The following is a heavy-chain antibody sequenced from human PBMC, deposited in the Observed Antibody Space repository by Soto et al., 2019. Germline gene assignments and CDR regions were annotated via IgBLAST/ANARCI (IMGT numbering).Heavy chain of an antibody. V-gene: IGHV3-11*01. CDR1: GFTFSDFY. CDR2: ISRSGSTM. J-gene: IGHJ4*02. Sequence: TGGSLRLSCAASGFTFSDFYMSWIRQAPGKGLEWVSCISRSGSTMYHADSVKGRFTISRDNAKNSLYLQMNSLRAEDTAVYYCAKDRSSSTYGLGFDFWGQGALVTVSS. CDR3: AKDRSSSTYGLGFDF. D-gene: IGHD3-10*01.